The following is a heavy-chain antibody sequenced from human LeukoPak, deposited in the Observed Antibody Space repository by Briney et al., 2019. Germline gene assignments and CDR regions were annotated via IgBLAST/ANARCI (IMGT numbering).Heavy chain of an antibody. CDR2: IHHDGSNK. V-gene: IGHV3-30*02. J-gene: IGHJ5*02. CDR1: GFTFSSYG. D-gene: IGHD6-13*01. Sequence: GGSLRLSCAASGFTFSSYGMHWVRQAPGKGLDWVAFIHHDGSNKYYADSVRGRFTISRDNSKNTLYLQMNSLRAEDTAVYYCARDVPLYIAGYSSSFGWFDPWGQGTLVTVSS. CDR3: ARDVPLYIAGYSSSFGWFDP.